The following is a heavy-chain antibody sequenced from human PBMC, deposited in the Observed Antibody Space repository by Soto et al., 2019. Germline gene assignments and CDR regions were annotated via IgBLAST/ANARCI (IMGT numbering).Heavy chain of an antibody. D-gene: IGHD2-2*01. CDR1: GFNFSNHW. J-gene: IGHJ5*02. V-gene: IGHV3-74*01. Sequence: GGSLRLSCAASGFNFSNHWMHWVRQRPAEGLVWVSRITSDGKSKAYAESVKGRFAISRDNAKNTLYLQMNGLTAEDTAVYYCAPAPGEWPLNWFDTWGQGTLATVSS. CDR3: APAPGEWPLNWFDT. CDR2: ITSDGKSK.